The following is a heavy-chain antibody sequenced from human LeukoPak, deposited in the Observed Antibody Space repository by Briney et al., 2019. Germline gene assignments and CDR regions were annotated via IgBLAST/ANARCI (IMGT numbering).Heavy chain of an antibody. D-gene: IGHD4-23*01. J-gene: IGHJ4*02. Sequence: GGSLRLSCAASGFTFDDYAMHWVRQAPGKGLEWVSGISWNSGSIGYADSVKGRFTISRDNAKNSLYLQMNSLRAEDTALYYCAKDPNYGGNSGHFDYRGQGTLVTVSS. CDR2: ISWNSGSI. V-gene: IGHV3-9*01. CDR3: AKDPNYGGNSGHFDY. CDR1: GFTFDDYA.